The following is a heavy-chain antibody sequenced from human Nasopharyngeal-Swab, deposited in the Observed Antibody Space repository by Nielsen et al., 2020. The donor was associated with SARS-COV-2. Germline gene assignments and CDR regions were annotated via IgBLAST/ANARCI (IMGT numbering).Heavy chain of an antibody. CDR3: ARDIEEWLVVPSLSFDY. J-gene: IGHJ4*02. Sequence: ASVKVSCKASGYTFTSYAMHWVRQAPGQRLEWMGWISVYNADTNYAQKLQGRVSMTTDTSTSTAYMELRSLRSDDTAVYYCARDIEEWLVVPSLSFDYWGQGTLVTVSS. V-gene: IGHV1-18*01. CDR1: GYTFTSYA. D-gene: IGHD3-3*01. CDR2: ISVYNADT.